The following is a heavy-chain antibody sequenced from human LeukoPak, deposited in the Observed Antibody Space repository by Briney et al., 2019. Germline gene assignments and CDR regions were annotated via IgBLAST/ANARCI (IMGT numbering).Heavy chain of an antibody. CDR1: GGSISSSSYY. Sequence: PSETLSLTCTVSGGSISSSSYYWGWIRQPPGKGLEWIGSIYYSGSTYYNPSLKSRVTISVDTSKNQFSLKLSSVTAADTAVYYCARAPRQWLYYFDYWGQGTLVTVSS. CDR3: ARAPRQWLYYFDY. J-gene: IGHJ4*02. CDR2: IYYSGST. D-gene: IGHD6-19*01. V-gene: IGHV4-39*07.